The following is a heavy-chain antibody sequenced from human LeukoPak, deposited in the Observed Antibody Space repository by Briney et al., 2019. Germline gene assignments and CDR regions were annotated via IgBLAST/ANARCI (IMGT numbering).Heavy chain of an antibody. V-gene: IGHV4-39*01. D-gene: IGHD6-19*01. CDR1: GGSISSSSYY. J-gene: IGHJ4*02. CDR3: ARRESIAVAGKEFDY. CDR2: IYYSGST. Sequence: PSETLSLTCTVSGGSISSSSYYRGWIRQPPGKGLEWIGSIYYSGSTYYNPSLKSRVTISVDTSKNQFSLKLSSVTAADTAVYYCARRESIAVAGKEFDYWGQGTLVTVSS.